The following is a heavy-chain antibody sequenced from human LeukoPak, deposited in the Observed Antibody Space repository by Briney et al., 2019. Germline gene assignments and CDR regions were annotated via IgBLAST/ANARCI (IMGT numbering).Heavy chain of an antibody. D-gene: IGHD6-13*01. CDR2: IYPGDSDT. CDR1: GYSFTSYW. J-gene: IGHJ5*02. CDR3: VRHQTVPAAGTWWFDP. Sequence: KTGXSLQISCKGSGYSFTSYWIGWVRQLPGKGLEWMGIIYPGDSDTRYSPSFQGQVTISADKTESAAYLQWSSLKASDTAMYYCVRHQTVPAAGTWWFDPWGQGTLVTVSS. V-gene: IGHV5-51*01.